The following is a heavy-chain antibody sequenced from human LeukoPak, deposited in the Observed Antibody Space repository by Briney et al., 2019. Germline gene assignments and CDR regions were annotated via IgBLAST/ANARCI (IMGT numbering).Heavy chain of an antibody. CDR2: IYPGDSDS. J-gene: IGHJ3*02. Sequence: GESLKISCKDSGNSFASSWIGWVRQMPGKGLDWMGIIYPGDSDSRYSASFQGQVTISADKSIRTAYLQWSSLKASDTAMYYCARVRSGDYSEDAFDIWGQGTMVTVSS. V-gene: IGHV5-51*01. D-gene: IGHD1-26*01. CDR1: GNSFASSW. CDR3: ARVRSGDYSEDAFDI.